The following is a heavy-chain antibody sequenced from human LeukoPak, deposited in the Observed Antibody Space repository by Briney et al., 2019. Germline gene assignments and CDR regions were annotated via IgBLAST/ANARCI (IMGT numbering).Heavy chain of an antibody. CDR1: GGSISSGDYY. V-gene: IGHV4-30-2*01. CDR3: ARAGENTVRAFDY. J-gene: IGHJ4*02. Sequence: SETLSLTCTVSGGSISSGDYYWSWIRQPPGKGLEWIGYIYHSGSTYYNPSLKSRVTISVDRSKNQFSLKLSSVTAADTAVYYCARAGENTVRAFDYWGQGTLVTVSS. CDR2: IYHSGST. D-gene: IGHD4-17*01.